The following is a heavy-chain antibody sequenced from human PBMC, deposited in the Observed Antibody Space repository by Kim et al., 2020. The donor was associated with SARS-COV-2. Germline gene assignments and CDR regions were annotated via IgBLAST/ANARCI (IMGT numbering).Heavy chain of an antibody. CDR2: ISWDGGST. J-gene: IGHJ4*02. D-gene: IGHD6-19*01. Sequence: GGSLRLSCAASGFTFDDYTMHWVRQAPGKGLEWVSLISWDGGSTYYADSVKGRFTISRDNSKNSLYLQMNSLRTEDTALYYCAKDIGPVAGTKWALDYWGQGTLVTVSS. CDR3: AKDIGPVAGTKWALDY. CDR1: GFTFDDYT. V-gene: IGHV3-43*01.